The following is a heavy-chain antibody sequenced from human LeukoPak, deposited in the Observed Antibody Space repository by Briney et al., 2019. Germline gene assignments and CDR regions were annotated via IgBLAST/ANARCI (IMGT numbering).Heavy chain of an antibody. D-gene: IGHD3-10*01. CDR1: GDSVSSNSAA. V-gene: IGHV6-1*01. CDR2: AYYRSKWYT. Sequence: SQTLSLTCTISGDSVSSNSAAWIWIRQSPSRGLEWLGRAYYRSKWYTEYAVSVKSRITINPDTSKNQFSLQLSSVNPEDTAVYYCARLGSGSNYWGQGTLVTVSS. CDR3: ARLGSGSNY. J-gene: IGHJ4*02.